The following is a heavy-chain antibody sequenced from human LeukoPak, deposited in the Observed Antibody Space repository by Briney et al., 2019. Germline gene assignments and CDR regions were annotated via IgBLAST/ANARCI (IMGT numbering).Heavy chain of an antibody. CDR1: GFTLSRYA. CDR3: AKERGDFWSAFDC. Sequence: PGGSLRLSCAASGFTLSRYAMTWVRQAPGKGLQWVSSISGSGYNTYSADSVKGRFTISRDNSKNKLYLQMNSMRAEDMAIYYCAKERGDFWSAFDCWGQGTQVTVSS. V-gene: IGHV3-23*01. J-gene: IGHJ4*02. CDR2: ISGSGYNT. D-gene: IGHD3-3*01.